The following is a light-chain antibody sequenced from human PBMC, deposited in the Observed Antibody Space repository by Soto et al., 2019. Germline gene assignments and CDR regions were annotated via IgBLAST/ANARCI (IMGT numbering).Light chain of an antibody. Sequence: QSALTQPASVSGSPGQSITISCTGTSSDVGSYNLVSWYQQHPGKAPKLMIYEGSKRPSGVSNRFSGSKSGNTASLTISGHQAEDEADYYCCSYAGSREVFGGGTKLTVL. J-gene: IGLJ2*01. V-gene: IGLV2-23*01. CDR3: CSYAGSREV. CDR1: SSDVGSYNL. CDR2: EGS.